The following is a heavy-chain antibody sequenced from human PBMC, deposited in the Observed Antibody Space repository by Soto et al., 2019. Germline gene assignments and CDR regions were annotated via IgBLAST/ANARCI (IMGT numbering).Heavy chain of an antibody. CDR2: ISGSGGST. CDR1: GLNLSSYA. D-gene: IGHD6-13*01. CDR3: AKRPGREAGYYFDY. Sequence: WGSLRLSWAAPGLNLSSYAMSWVRQAPGKGLESVSAISGSGGSTYYSDSVKGRFTISRENSKNTLYLQRNSLRAEDTAVYYCAKRPGREAGYYFDYWGQGTLVTVSS. J-gene: IGHJ4*02. V-gene: IGHV3-23*01.